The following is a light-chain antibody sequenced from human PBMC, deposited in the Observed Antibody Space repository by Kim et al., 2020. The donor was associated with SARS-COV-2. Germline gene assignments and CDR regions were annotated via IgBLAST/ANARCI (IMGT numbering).Light chain of an antibody. CDR2: GKN. CDR3: NSRDSSGNIWL. J-gene: IGLJ1*01. V-gene: IGLV3-19*01. CDR1: SLRSYY. Sequence: SSELTQDPAVSVALGQTVRITCQGDSLRSYYASWYQQKPGQAPLLVMYGKNNRPSGIPDRFSGSNSGNTASLTITGAQADDEADYYCNSRDSSGNIWLFATGTKVTVL.